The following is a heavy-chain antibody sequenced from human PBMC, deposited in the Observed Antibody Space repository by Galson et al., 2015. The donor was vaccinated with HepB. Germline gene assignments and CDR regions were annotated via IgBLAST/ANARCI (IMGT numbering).Heavy chain of an antibody. J-gene: IGHJ4*02. CDR2: IKSETDGGTT. V-gene: IGHV3-15*01. D-gene: IGHD3-10*01. CDR1: GFTFSNAW. CDR3: TTVYTVRPGG. Sequence: SLRLSCAASGFTFSNAWMSWVRQAPGKGLEWVGSIKSETDGGTTDYAAPVKGRFTISSDDSKNTLYLQMNSLKTEDTAVYYCTTVYTVRPGGWGQGTLVTVSS.